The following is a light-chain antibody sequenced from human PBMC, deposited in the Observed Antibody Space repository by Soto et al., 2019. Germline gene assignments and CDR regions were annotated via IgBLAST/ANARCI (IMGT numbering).Light chain of an antibody. CDR2: AAS. Sequence: EVVLTHSPATLSLSPGERATLSCRASQSVTSYLAWYQQKPGQAPRLLIYAASNRATGIPARFSGSGSGTDFTLTIISLEPEDFAVYYCQKSSNWPSVYTFGQGTK. V-gene: IGKV3-11*01. CDR3: QKSSNWPSVYT. J-gene: IGKJ2*01. CDR1: QSVTSY.